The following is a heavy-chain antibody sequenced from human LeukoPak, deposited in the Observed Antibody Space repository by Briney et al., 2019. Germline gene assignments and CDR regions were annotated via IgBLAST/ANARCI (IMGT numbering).Heavy chain of an antibody. CDR1: GGSISSGSYY. V-gene: IGHV4-61*02. CDR2: IYTSGST. Sequence: SETLSLTCTVSGGSISSGSYYWSWIRQPAGKGLEWIGRIYTSGSTNYNPSLKSRVTISVDTSKNQFSLKLSSVTAADTAVYYCAQYYYGSEPYYFDYWGQGTLVNVSS. J-gene: IGHJ4*02. D-gene: IGHD3-10*01. CDR3: AQYYYGSEPYYFDY.